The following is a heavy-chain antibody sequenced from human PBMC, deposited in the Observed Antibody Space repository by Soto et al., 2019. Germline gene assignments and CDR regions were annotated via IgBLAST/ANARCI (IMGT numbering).Heavy chain of an antibody. CDR1: GFTFSSYA. V-gene: IGHV3-30*04. D-gene: IGHD6-13*01. Sequence: QVQLVESGGGVVQPGRSLRLSCAASGFTFSSYAMQWVRQAPGKGLEWVGVISSDGSYKYYTESVKGRFTIYRDNSKNTVYLQMNSLRPEDTAVYYYAKDGATAATGAFDYWGQGTLVTVSS. CDR2: ISSDGSYK. CDR3: AKDGATAATGAFDY. J-gene: IGHJ4*02.